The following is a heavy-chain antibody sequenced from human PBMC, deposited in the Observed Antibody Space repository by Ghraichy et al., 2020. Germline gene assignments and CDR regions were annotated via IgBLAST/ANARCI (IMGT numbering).Heavy chain of an antibody. CDR1: GYTFTSYD. CDR2: MNPNSGNT. J-gene: IGHJ6*02. Sequence: ASVKVSCKASGYTFTSYDINWVRQATGQGLEWMGWMNPNSGNTGYAQKFQGRVTMTRNTSISTAYMELSSLRSEDTAVYYCALWITIEGRYYYYGMDVWGQGTTVTVSS. V-gene: IGHV1-8*01. CDR3: ALWITIEGRYYYYGMDV. D-gene: IGHD3-16*01.